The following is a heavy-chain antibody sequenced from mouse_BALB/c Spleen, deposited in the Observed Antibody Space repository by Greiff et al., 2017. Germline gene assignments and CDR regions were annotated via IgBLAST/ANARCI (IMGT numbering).Heavy chain of an antibody. CDR3: ALPLRGPSWFAY. J-gene: IGHJ3*01. CDR2: IFPGDGST. V-gene: IGHV1-85*01. D-gene: IGHD6-1*01. CDR1: GYTFTSYD. Sequence: VQLQQSGAELVKPGASVMLSCKASGYTFTSYDINWVRQRPEQGLEWIGWIFPGDGSTNYNEKFKGKATLTSDKSSSTAYMELSSLTSEDSAVYYCALPLRGPSWFAYRGQGTLVTVSA.